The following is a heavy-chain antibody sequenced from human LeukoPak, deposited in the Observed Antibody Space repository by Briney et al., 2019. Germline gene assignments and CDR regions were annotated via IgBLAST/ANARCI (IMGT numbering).Heavy chain of an antibody. CDR1: GFTVSSNY. Sequence: GGSLRLSCAASGFTVSSNYMSWVRQAPGKGLEWVSVIYSGGSTYYADSVKGRFTISRHNSKNTLYLQMNSLRAKDTAVYYCASNYSPYYYGSGSYSDDAFDIWGQGTMVTVSS. J-gene: IGHJ3*02. D-gene: IGHD3-10*01. CDR3: ASNYSPYYYGSGSYSDDAFDI. V-gene: IGHV3-53*04. CDR2: IYSGGST.